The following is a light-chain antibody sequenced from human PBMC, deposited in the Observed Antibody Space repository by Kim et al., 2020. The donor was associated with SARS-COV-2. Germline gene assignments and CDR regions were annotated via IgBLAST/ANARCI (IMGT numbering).Light chain of an antibody. CDR1: QSISSH. V-gene: IGKV1-39*01. J-gene: IGKJ3*01. Sequence: DIQMTQSPSTLSASVGDRVTNTCRTTQSISSHLNWYQQKPGRAPKLLISAASTLQGGVPSRFSGSGSETDFTLTISSLQPEDFATYFCQQSYITPFTFGPGTKVDIK. CDR2: AAS. CDR3: QQSYITPFT.